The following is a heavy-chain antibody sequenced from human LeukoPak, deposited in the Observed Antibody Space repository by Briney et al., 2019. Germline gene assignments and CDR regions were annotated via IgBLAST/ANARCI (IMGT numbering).Heavy chain of an antibody. Sequence: SQTLSLTCTVSGGSNSSGGYYWSWIRQHPGKGLEWIGYIYYSGSTYYNPSLKSRVTISVDTSKNQFSLKLSSVTAADTAVYYCARGGSDYYDSRDTNWFDPWGQGTLVTVSS. J-gene: IGHJ5*02. CDR3: ARGGSDYYDSRDTNWFDP. CDR1: GGSNSSGGYY. D-gene: IGHD3-22*01. V-gene: IGHV4-31*03. CDR2: IYYSGST.